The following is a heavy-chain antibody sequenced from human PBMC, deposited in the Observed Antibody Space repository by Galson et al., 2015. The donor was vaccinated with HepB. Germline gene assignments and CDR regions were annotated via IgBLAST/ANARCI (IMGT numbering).Heavy chain of an antibody. V-gene: IGHV3-9*01. CDR1: GFTFDDYA. Sequence: SLRLSCAASGFTFDDYAMHWVRQTPGKGLEWVSGISWNSGSIGYADSVKGRFTISRDNAKNSLYLQMNSLRAEDTALYSCAKDNYDSSGAFDYWGQGTLVTVSS. D-gene: IGHD3-22*01. J-gene: IGHJ4*02. CDR2: ISWNSGSI. CDR3: AKDNYDSSGAFDY.